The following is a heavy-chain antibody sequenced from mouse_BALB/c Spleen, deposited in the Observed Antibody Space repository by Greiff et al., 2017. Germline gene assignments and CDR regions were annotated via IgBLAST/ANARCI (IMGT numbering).Heavy chain of an antibody. Sequence: QVQLKESGPGLVQPSQSLSITCTVSGFSLTSYGVHWVRQSPGKGLEWLGVIWSGGSTDYNAAFISRLSISKDNSKSQVFFKMNSLQANDTAIYYCARMPIYYDYPYYAMDDWGQGTSVTVSS. J-gene: IGHJ4*01. CDR1: GFSLTSYG. CDR3: ARMPIYYDYPYYAMDD. D-gene: IGHD2-4*01. V-gene: IGHV2-2*02. CDR2: IWSGGST.